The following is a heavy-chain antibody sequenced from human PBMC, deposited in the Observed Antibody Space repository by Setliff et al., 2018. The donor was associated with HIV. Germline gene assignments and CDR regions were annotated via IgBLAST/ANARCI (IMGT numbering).Heavy chain of an antibody. CDR2: VVPEDGKT. V-gene: IGHV1-69-2*01. Sequence: GASVKVSCKASGYTFSDYYMHWVQQAPGKGLEWVGRVVPEDGKTIYAERFQDRITITADTSIDTVYMELSSLRSEDTSVYYCAKQGKYFDWLFSSAVDLMFDLWGQGTQVTVSS. J-gene: IGHJ4*02. D-gene: IGHD3-9*01. CDR3: AKQGKYFDWLFSSAVDLMFDL. CDR1: GYTFSDYY.